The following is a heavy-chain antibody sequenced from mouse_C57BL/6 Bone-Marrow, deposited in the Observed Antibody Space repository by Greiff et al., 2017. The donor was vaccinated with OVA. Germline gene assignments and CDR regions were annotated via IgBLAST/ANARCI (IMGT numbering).Heavy chain of an antibody. CDR1: GFPFSDYG. CDR2: LSSGSSTI. CDR3: ARRARGYFDV. V-gene: IGHV5-17*01. J-gene: IGHJ1*03. Sequence: DVMLVESGGGLVKPGGSLQLSCAASGFPFSDYGMHWVRQAPEKGLEWVAYLSSGSSTIYSAATVKGRFTISRDNAKNTLFLQMTSLRSEDTAMYYCARRARGYFDVWGTGTTVTVSS.